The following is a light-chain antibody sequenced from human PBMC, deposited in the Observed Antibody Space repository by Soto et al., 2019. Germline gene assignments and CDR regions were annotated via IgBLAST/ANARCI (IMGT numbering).Light chain of an antibody. Sequence: DIQMTQSPSSLSASVGDRVTITCRASQSISSYLNWYQQKPGKAPKLLIYAASSLQSGVPSRFSGSGSGTEFTLTISSLQPEDFATYDCQQSYSTPLIFGGGTKVEIK. V-gene: IGKV1-39*01. CDR2: AAS. CDR1: QSISSY. J-gene: IGKJ4*01. CDR3: QQSYSTPLI.